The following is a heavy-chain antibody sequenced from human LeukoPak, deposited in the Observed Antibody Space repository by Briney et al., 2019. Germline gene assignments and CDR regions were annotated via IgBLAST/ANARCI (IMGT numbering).Heavy chain of an antibody. CDR2: INPNSGGT. CDR3: ARRRTQWLVTIDY. J-gene: IGHJ4*02. D-gene: IGHD6-19*01. V-gene: IGHV1-2*02. Sequence: VASVKVSCKASGGTFSSYAISWVRQAPGQGLEWMGWINPNSGGTNYAQKFQGRVTMTRDTSISTAYMELSRLRSDDTAVYYCARRRTQWLVTIDYWGQGTLVTVSS. CDR1: GGTFSSYA.